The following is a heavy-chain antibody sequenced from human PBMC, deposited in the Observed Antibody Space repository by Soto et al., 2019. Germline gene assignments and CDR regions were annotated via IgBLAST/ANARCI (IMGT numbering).Heavy chain of an antibody. J-gene: IGHJ6*02. CDR1: GYFIRSGYY. CDR2: IHHSGST. D-gene: IGHD6-19*01. CDR3: ARIYHSHSGPPV. V-gene: IGHV4-38-2*01. Sequence: TSETLSLTCAVSGYFIRSGYYWGWIRQPPGKGPEWIAKIHHSGSTDYNPSFSGRVTMSVDTSKNQFSLELRSVTATDTAVYYCARIYHSHSGPPVWGQGTAVTVSS.